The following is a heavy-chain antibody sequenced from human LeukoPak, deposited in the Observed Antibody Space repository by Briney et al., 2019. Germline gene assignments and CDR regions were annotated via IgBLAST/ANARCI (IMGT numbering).Heavy chain of an antibody. CDR3: ARGMIYYYYMDV. J-gene: IGHJ6*03. Sequence: ASVKVSCKASGYTFTSHDINWVRQATGQGLEWMGWANPKSGNTVYAQKFQGRVIFTRNTSISTAYMELSSLRSEDTAVYYCARGMIYYYYMDVWGKGTTVTVSS. V-gene: IGHV1-8*03. D-gene: IGHD3-16*01. CDR2: ANPKSGNT. CDR1: GYTFTSHD.